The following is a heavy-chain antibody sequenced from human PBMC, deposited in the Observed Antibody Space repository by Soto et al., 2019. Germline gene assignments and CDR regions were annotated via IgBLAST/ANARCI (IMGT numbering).Heavy chain of an antibody. V-gene: IGHV1-69*12. CDR2: IIPIFGTA. Sequence: QVQLVQSGAEVKKPGSSVKVSCKASGGTFSSYAISWVLQAPGQGLEWMGGIIPIFGTANYAQKFQGRVTITEDESTSKAYMEQSSLRSEDTAVYYCARRQRDGYNYGFDYWGQGTLVTVSS. CDR3: ARRQRDGYNYGFDY. CDR1: GGTFSSYA. J-gene: IGHJ4*02. D-gene: IGHD5-12*01.